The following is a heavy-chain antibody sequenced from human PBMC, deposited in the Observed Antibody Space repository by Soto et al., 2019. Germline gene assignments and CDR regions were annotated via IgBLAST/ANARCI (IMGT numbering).Heavy chain of an antibody. CDR3: AKVDYGDSFDY. D-gene: IGHD4-17*01. Sequence: SGGSLRLSCVASGFTFSNYGMHWVRQAPDRGLEWVAVIWSDASKKSYAESVKGRFTISRDDSRKTLYLEMNSLRAEDTAVYYCAKVDYGDSFDYWGQGTPVTVSS. J-gene: IGHJ4*02. V-gene: IGHV3-33*03. CDR2: IWSDASKK. CDR1: GFTFSNYG.